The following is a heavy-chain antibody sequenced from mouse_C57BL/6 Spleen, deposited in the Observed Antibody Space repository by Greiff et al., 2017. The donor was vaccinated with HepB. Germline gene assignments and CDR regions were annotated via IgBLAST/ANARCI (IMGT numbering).Heavy chain of an antibody. Sequence: EVKLMDSGGGLVQSGRSLRLSCATSGFTFSDFYMEWVRQAPGKGLEWIAASRNKANDYTTEYSASVKGRFIVSRDTSQSILYLQMNALRAEDTAIYYCARDGNYAWFAYWGQGTLVTVSA. V-gene: IGHV7-1*01. CDR1: GFTFSDFY. CDR3: ARDGNYAWFAY. CDR2: SRNKANDYTT. J-gene: IGHJ3*01. D-gene: IGHD2-1*01.